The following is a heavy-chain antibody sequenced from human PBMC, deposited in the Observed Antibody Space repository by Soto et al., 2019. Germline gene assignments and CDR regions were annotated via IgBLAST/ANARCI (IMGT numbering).Heavy chain of an antibody. D-gene: IGHD2-21*02. V-gene: IGHV1-46*04. CDR1: GYSSSNYY. J-gene: IGHJ4*02. CDR2: VNPNGAST. CDR3: ASVTTIWSN. Sequence: QIQVVQSGAEVKEPGASVKVSCMASGYSSSNYYTHWVRQAPGQGLEWMGIVNPNGASTNYAQRLQGRVTLTRDTSTNTDYMELSRLTSDDTAVYFCASVTTIWSNWGQGTLVTVSS.